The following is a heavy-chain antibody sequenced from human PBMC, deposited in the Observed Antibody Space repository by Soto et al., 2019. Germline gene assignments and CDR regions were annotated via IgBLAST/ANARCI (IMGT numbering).Heavy chain of an antibody. Sequence: RASVKVSCKASGYTFTSYDINWVRQATGQGLEWMGWMNPNSGNTGYAQKFQGRVTMTRNTSISTAYMELSSLRSEDTAVYYCARDRIDGYSYGYNNYYYYGMDVWGQGTTVTVSS. CDR1: GYTFTSYD. CDR2: MNPNSGNT. CDR3: ARDRIDGYSYGYNNYYYYGMDV. V-gene: IGHV1-8*01. J-gene: IGHJ6*02. D-gene: IGHD5-18*01.